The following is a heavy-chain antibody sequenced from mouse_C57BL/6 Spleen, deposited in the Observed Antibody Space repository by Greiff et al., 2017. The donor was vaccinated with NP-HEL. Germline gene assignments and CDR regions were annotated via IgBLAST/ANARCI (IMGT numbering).Heavy chain of an antibody. CDR3: ARSYYFDY. CDR1: GFTFSDYG. Sequence: EVQLVESGGGLVKPGGSLKLSCAASGFTFSDYGMHWVRQAPEKGLEWVAYISSGSSTNYYADTVKGRFTISRANAKNTLFLQMTSLRAEDTAMYYCARSYYFDYWGQGTTLTVSS. J-gene: IGHJ2*01. CDR2: ISSGSSTN. V-gene: IGHV5-17*01.